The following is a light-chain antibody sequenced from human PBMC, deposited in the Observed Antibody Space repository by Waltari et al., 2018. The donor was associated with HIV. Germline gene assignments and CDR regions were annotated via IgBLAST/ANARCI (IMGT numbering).Light chain of an antibody. J-gene: IGKJ2*01. Sequence: EIVVTQSPATLSVSPGERATLSCRTSQSVSSNLAWYQQKPGQAPRLLIYGASTRATGIPARFSGSGSGTEFTLTISSLQSEDFAVYFCQQYNNRPPMYTFSQGTRLEI. CDR1: QSVSSN. CDR3: QQYNNRPPMYT. CDR2: GAS. V-gene: IGKV3D-15*01.